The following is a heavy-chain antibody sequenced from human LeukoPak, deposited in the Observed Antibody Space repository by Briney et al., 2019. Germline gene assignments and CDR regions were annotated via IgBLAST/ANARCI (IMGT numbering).Heavy chain of an antibody. CDR3: AELGITMIGGV. CDR1: GFTFSTYS. D-gene: IGHD3-10*02. CDR2: ISSSSSYI. J-gene: IGHJ6*04. Sequence: PGGSLRLSCAAFGFTFSTYSMNWVRQAPGKGLEWVSSISSSSSYIYYADPVKGRFTISRDNAKNSLYLQMNSLRAEDTAVYYCAELGITMIGGVWGKGTTVTISS. V-gene: IGHV3-21*01.